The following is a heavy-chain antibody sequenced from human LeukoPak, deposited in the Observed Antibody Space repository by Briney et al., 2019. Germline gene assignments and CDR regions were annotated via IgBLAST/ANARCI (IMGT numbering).Heavy chain of an antibody. CDR1: GGSISSSSHY. J-gene: IGHJ4*02. D-gene: IGHD1-7*01. Sequence: SETLSLTCTVSGGSISSSSHYWGWIRQPPGKGLEWIGSIYYSGSTYYNPSLKSRVTISVDTSKNQFSLKLSSVTAADTAVYYCARLRYITGTTPLDYWGQGTLVTVSS. CDR3: ARLRYITGTTPLDY. CDR2: IYYSGST. V-gene: IGHV4-39*01.